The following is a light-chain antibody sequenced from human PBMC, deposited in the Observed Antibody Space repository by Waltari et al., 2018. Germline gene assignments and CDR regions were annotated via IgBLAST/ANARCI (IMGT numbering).Light chain of an antibody. CDR3: CSYAGSYTFL. Sequence: QSALTQPRSVSGSPGQSVTISCTGTSSDVGGYNYVSWYQQHPGKAPKLMIYDVSKRPSGFPDRVSGSKSGNTASLTISGLQAEDEADYYCCSYAGSYTFLFGGGTKLTVL. CDR1: SSDVGGYNY. CDR2: DVS. J-gene: IGLJ2*01. V-gene: IGLV2-11*01.